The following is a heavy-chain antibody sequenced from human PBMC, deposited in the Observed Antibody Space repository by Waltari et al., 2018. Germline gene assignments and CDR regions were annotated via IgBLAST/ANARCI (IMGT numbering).Heavy chain of an antibody. V-gene: IGHV3-23*01. CDR2: INERGSST. CDR1: GFPFTSYA. J-gene: IGHJ1*01. D-gene: IGHD3-10*01. Sequence: EVQLSESGGGLVQPGGSRRLSCAASGFPFTSYALNWVRQTPGKGLEWVSAINERGSSTYYADSVKGRFTISRDNSKNTVYLQMNSLRAEDTALYYCAKGLYYYTTSGEWKAEYLQHWGQGTLVTVSS. CDR3: AKGLYYYTTSGEWKAEYLQH.